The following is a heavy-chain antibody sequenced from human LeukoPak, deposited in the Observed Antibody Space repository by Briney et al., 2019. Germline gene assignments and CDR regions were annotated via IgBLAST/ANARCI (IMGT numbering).Heavy chain of an antibody. Sequence: ASVKVSCKASGGTFSSYAISWVRQAPGQGLEWMGWINPNSGGTNYAQKFQGWVTMTRDTSISTAYMELSRLRSDDTAVYYCARGRGGTVGFDYWGQGTLVTVSS. V-gene: IGHV1-2*04. CDR1: GGTFSSYA. D-gene: IGHD1-1*01. J-gene: IGHJ4*02. CDR2: INPNSGGT. CDR3: ARGRGGTVGFDY.